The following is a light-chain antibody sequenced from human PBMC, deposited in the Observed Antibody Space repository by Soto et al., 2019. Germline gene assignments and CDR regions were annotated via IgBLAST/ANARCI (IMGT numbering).Light chain of an antibody. CDR1: QSFSSW. V-gene: IGKV1-5*03. J-gene: IGKJ1*01. CDR2: KAS. Sequence: DIQMTQSPSTLSASVGDTVTISCRASQSFSSWLAWYQQKPGKAPKLLIYKASSLQSGVPSRFSGSGSGTEFTLTISSLQPDDFATYYCQQYNSFPWTFGQGTK. CDR3: QQYNSFPWT.